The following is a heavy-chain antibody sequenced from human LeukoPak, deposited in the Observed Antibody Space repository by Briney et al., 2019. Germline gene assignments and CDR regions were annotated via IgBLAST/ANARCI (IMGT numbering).Heavy chain of an antibody. V-gene: IGHV1-18*01. J-gene: IGHJ6*03. D-gene: IGHD1-1*01. CDR1: GYTFTSYG. CDR2: ISAYNGNT. CDR3: ARVPTGTELYYYYMAV. Sequence: GASVKVSCKASGYTFTSYGISWVRQAPGQGLEWMGWISAYNGNTNYAQKLQGRVTMTTDTSTSTAYMELRSLRSDDTAVYYCARVPTGTELYYYYMAVWGKGTTVTVSS.